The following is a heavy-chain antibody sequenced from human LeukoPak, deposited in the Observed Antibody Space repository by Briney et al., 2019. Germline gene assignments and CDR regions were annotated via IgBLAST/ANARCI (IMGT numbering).Heavy chain of an antibody. CDR3: ARAQYRLLPDY. D-gene: IGHD3-22*01. CDR2: IIPIFGTA. V-gene: IGHV1-69*05. Sequence: SVKVSCKASVGTFSSYAISWVRQAPGQGLEWMGRIIPIFGTANYAQRFQGRVTITTDESTSTAYMELSSLRSEDTAVYYCARAQYRLLPDYWGQGTLVTVSS. CDR1: VGTFSSYA. J-gene: IGHJ4*02.